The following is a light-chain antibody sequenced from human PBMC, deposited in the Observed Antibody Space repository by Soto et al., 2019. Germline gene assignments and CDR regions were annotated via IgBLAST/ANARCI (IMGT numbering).Light chain of an antibody. V-gene: IGLV3-21*02. CDR3: QVWDVRTVNYV. CDR1: NIGSKT. J-gene: IGLJ1*01. CDR2: DDS. Sequence: SYELTQPPSISVAPGQTARITCGGNNIGSKTVHWYQQKAGQAPVLVVYDDSDRPSGIPERFSGSNSGNTATLTISRVEDGDEADYYCQVWDVRTVNYVFGNGTKVTV.